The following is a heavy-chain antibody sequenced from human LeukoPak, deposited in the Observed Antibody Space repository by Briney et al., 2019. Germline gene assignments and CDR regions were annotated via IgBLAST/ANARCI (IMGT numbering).Heavy chain of an antibody. J-gene: IGHJ4*02. CDR3: ARGYSGCFHY. D-gene: IGHD1-26*01. CDR1: GYTFTGYA. Sequence: ASVKVSCKASGYTFTGYALHWVRQAPGQGLEWMGWINTGSGNTKYSQRFQDRVTFTMDTSASTVYMEMNDLGSEDTAVYYCARGYSGCFHYWGQGALVTVSS. V-gene: IGHV1-3*04. CDR2: INTGSGNT.